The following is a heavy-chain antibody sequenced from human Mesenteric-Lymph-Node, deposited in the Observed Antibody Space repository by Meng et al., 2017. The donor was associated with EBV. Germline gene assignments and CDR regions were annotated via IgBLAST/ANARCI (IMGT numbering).Heavy chain of an antibody. Sequence: LLRPEEGRGLVNPSTSSSLPCTVSGCSSNSYGYYWGWIRQPPGKGLEWIGSIYYSGSTNYNPSLKSRVTIEVDTSKNQFSLKLSSVTTADTAVYYCARGGYGDFVKWFDPWGQGTLVTVSS. CDR1: GCSSNSYGYY. D-gene: IGHD4-17*01. CDR2: IYYSGST. V-gene: IGHV4-39*07. CDR3: ARGGYGDFVKWFDP. J-gene: IGHJ5*02.